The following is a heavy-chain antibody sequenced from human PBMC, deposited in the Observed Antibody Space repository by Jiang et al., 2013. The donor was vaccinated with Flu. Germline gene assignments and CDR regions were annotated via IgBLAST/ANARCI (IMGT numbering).Heavy chain of an antibody. J-gene: IGHJ4*02. CDR2: ISASAGAT. CDR1: GFSFSSSD. Sequence: QLLESGGGLVQPGGSLRLSCAASGFSFSSSDMSWLRQVPGKGLEWVSLISASAGATFYSDSLRGRFTISRDISKNTLYLQMHSLRGEDTAVYFCARCLSGGPPHHDYYFDYWGQGSLVIVSS. D-gene: IGHD3-16*01. V-gene: IGHV3-23*01. CDR3: ARCLSGGPPHHDYYFDY.